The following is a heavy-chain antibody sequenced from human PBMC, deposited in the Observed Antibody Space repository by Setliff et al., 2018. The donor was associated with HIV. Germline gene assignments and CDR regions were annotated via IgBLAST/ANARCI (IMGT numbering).Heavy chain of an antibody. CDR1: GASISSGGFY. V-gene: IGHV4-31*03. D-gene: IGHD1-26*01. CDR2: IYYSGST. CDR3: ARDGKGIDY. J-gene: IGHJ4*02. Sequence: PSETLSLTCTVSGASISSGGFYWSWIRQHPGKGLEWIGYIYYSGSTYYNPSLKSRVTISVDTSKNQFALELNSVTAADTAVYYCARDGKGIDYWGQGILVTVSS.